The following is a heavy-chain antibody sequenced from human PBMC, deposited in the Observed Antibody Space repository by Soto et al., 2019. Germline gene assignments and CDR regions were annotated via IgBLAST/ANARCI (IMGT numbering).Heavy chain of an antibody. CDR3: ARELAAGTFDI. J-gene: IGHJ3*02. D-gene: IGHD6-13*01. Sequence: ASVKVSCKVSGYTLTELSIHWVRQAPGKGLEWMGGFDPEDGETIYAQKFQGRVTMTEDTSASTTYMELSSLKSEDMAVYYCARELAAGTFDIWGQGTMVTVSS. CDR2: FDPEDGET. CDR1: GYTLTELS. V-gene: IGHV1-24*01.